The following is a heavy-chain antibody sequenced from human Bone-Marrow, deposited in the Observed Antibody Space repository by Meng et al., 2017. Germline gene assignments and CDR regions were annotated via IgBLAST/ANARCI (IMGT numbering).Heavy chain of an antibody. CDR3: ARDCSGWYGGSAFDI. CDR2: IIPIFGTA. Sequence: SVKVSCKASGGTFSSYAIGWVRQAPGQGLEWMGGIIPIFGTANYAQKFQGRVTITADKSTSTAYMELSSLRSEDTAVYYCARDCSGWYGGSAFDIWGQGTMVTVSS. CDR1: GGTFSSYA. D-gene: IGHD6-19*01. J-gene: IGHJ3*02. V-gene: IGHV1-69*06.